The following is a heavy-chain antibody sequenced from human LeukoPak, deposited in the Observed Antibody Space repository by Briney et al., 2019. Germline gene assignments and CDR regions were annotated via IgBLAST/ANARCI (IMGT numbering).Heavy chain of an antibody. CDR1: GFTFRTYA. Sequence: PGGSLRLSCAASGFTFRTYAMIWVRQAPGKGLEWVSGISYDGGATFYAGSVKGRFTISRDNSKSTLYLQMNSLRAEDTAVYYCAKDQRSYYYDSSGYYSDYWGQGTLVTVSS. V-gene: IGHV3-23*01. CDR3: AKDQRSYYYDSSGYYSDY. D-gene: IGHD3-22*01. J-gene: IGHJ4*02. CDR2: ISYDGGAT.